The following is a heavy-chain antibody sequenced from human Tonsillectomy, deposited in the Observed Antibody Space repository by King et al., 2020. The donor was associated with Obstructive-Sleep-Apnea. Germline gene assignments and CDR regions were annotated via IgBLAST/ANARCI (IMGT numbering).Heavy chain of an antibody. CDR1: GFTFDDYG. CDR3: ARGGFYDPKGSADY. V-gene: IGHV3-20*04. CDR2: INWSGSST. Sequence: VQLVESGGGVVRPGGSLRLSCAASGFTFDDYGMTWGRQAPGKGLEWVSGINWSGSSTGYADSVKGRFTISRDNAKNSLYLQMNSLRAEDTALYYCARGGFYDPKGSADYWGQGTLVTVSS. D-gene: IGHD2/OR15-2a*01. J-gene: IGHJ4*02.